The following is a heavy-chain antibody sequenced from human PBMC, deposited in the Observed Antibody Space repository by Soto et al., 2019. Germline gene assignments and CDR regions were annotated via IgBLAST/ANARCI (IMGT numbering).Heavy chain of an antibody. Sequence: EVQLVESGGDLVQRGGSLRLSCVASGFTFSVYSMNWVRQAPGKGLEWFSYITSDTKTIKYADSVNGRFTISRDNAKNSVYLQMNSLRDEDTAVYYCARSVEGHFDYWGQGTVVTVSS. CDR2: ITSDTKTI. J-gene: IGHJ4*02. D-gene: IGHD6-19*01. V-gene: IGHV3-48*02. CDR3: ARSVEGHFDY. CDR1: GFTFSVYS.